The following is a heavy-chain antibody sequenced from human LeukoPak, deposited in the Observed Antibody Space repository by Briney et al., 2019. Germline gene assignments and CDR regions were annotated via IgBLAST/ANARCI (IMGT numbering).Heavy chain of an antibody. V-gene: IGHV4-38-2*02. Sequence: SETLSITCAVSGFSISMGYYWVWIRQPAGQGLEWIGSIHPSGTTFYNSSLNSRVTMSIDAPKNQFSLRLSLVTAADTAVYFCAREMERRITYWGQGTLVTVSS. CDR1: GFSISMGYY. CDR3: AREMERRITY. J-gene: IGHJ4*02. D-gene: IGHD1-1*01. CDR2: IHPSGTT.